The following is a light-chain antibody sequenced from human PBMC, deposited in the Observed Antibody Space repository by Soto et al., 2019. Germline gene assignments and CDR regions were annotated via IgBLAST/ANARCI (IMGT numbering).Light chain of an antibody. Sequence: QSALTQPPSASGSPGQSVTISCTGTSSDVGGYNYVSWYQQHPGKAPKLMIYEVSKRPTGVPDRFSGSKSGKTASLTVSGLQAEDEADYYCSSFSSITREVFGGGTKVTVL. CDR1: SSDVGGYNY. CDR3: SSFSSITREV. V-gene: IGLV2-8*01. CDR2: EVS. J-gene: IGLJ2*01.